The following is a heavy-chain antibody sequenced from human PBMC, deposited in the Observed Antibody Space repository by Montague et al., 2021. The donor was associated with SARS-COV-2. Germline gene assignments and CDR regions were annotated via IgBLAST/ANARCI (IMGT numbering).Heavy chain of an antibody. D-gene: IGHD3-22*01. V-gene: IGHV4-59*02. CDR2: IYYSGSN. Sequence: SETLSLTRSVSGGSVSSYYLNWIRQTPGKGLEWIGNIYYSGSNNYNPSIKSRVTISVDTSKNQFSLKLSSVTAADTAVHYCARDRPPYFYDNSGPFLRGLFDPGGQGTLVTVSS. CDR3: ARDRPPYFYDNSGPFLRGLFDP. J-gene: IGHJ5*02. CDR1: GGSVSSYY.